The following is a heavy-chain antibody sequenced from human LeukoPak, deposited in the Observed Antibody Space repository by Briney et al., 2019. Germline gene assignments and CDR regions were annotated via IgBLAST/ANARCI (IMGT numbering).Heavy chain of an antibody. CDR3: ARDAGIAAAGIAVG. Sequence: ASVKVSCKASGCTCTSYGISGVRQAPGQGLEWMGWISAYNGNTNYAQKLQGRVTMTTDTSTSTAYMELRSLRSDDTAVYYCARDAGIAAAGIAVGWGQGTLVTVS. J-gene: IGHJ4*02. CDR2: ISAYNGNT. CDR1: GCTCTSYG. D-gene: IGHD6-13*01. V-gene: IGHV1-18*01.